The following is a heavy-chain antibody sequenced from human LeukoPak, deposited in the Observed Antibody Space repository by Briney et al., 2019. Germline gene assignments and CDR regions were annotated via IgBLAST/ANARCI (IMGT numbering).Heavy chain of an antibody. Sequence: PGGSLRLSCAASGFTFSSYGMHWVRPAPGKGLEWVAVISYDGSNKYYADSVKGRFTISRDNSKNTLYLQMNSLRAEDTAVYYCAKEGPTSQFDYWGQGTLVTVSS. CDR1: GFTFSSYG. J-gene: IGHJ4*02. CDR3: AKEGPTSQFDY. CDR2: ISYDGSNK. V-gene: IGHV3-30*18.